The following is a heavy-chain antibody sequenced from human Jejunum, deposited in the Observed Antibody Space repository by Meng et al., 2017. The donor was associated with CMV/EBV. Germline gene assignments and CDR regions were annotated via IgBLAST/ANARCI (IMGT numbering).Heavy chain of an antibody. D-gene: IGHD4-11*01. CDR3: AKEGYSNDLDY. CDR2: ISGSGRTA. Sequence: CPASVFTFGIYALGWVRQAPGKGLEWVSSISGSGRTAYYADSVRGRLTISRDNSKNTLYLQVNSLRAEDTAVYFCAKEGYSNDLDYWGEGALVTVSS. V-gene: IGHV3-23*01. J-gene: IGHJ4*02. CDR1: VFTFGIYA.